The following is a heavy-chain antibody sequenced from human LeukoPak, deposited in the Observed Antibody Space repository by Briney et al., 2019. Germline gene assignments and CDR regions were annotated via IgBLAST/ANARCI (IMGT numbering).Heavy chain of an antibody. D-gene: IGHD3-9*01. Sequence: GGSLRLSCAASGFTVSSNYMSWVRQAPGKGLEWVSVIYSGGSTYYADSVKGRFTISRDNSKNTLYLQMNSLRAEDTAVYYCAKDDSPDYDILTGFNWFDPWGQGTLVTVSS. CDR3: AKDDSPDYDILTGFNWFDP. J-gene: IGHJ5*02. V-gene: IGHV3-66*02. CDR1: GFTVSSNY. CDR2: IYSGGST.